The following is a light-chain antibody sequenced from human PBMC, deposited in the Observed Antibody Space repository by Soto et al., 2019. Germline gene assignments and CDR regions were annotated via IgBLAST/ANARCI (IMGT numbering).Light chain of an antibody. CDR3: CSYAGSSTYV. V-gene: IGLV2-23*01. CDR2: EGT. Sequence: QSVLTQPASVSGSPGQSITISCTGTSSDVGSYNLVSWYQQHPGKAPMLMIYEGTKRPSGVSNRFSGSKSGNTASLTISGLQAEDEADYYCCSYAGSSTYVFGTGTKLIVL. J-gene: IGLJ1*01. CDR1: SSDVGSYNL.